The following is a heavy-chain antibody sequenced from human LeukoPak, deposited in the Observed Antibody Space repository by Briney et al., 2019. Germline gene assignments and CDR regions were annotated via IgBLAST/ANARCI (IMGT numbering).Heavy chain of an antibody. CDR1: GFTFSNYW. D-gene: IGHD3-22*01. Sequence: PGGSLRLSCAVSGFTFSNYWMTWVRQAPGKGLEWVADIKQDGSEKLHVNSVRGRFTISRDNAKMSLFLQMNSLRAEDTAVYYCARDNAVVHGIYYMDVWGKGTTVTVS. J-gene: IGHJ6*03. V-gene: IGHV3-7*01. CDR3: ARDNAVVHGIYYMDV. CDR2: IKQDGSEK.